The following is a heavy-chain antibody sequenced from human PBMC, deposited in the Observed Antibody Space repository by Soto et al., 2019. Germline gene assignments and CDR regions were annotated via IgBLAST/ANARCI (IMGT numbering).Heavy chain of an antibody. J-gene: IGHJ6*02. D-gene: IGHD6-6*01. CDR2: IIPIFGTA. Sequence: GASVKVSCKASGGTFSSYAISWVRQAPGQGLEWMGGIIPIFGTANYAQKFQGRVTITADESTSTAYMELSSLRSEDTAVYYCARAGEGGSSIAARLSYYYGMDVWGQGTTVTVSS. CDR3: ARAGEGGSSIAARLSYYYGMDV. V-gene: IGHV1-69*13. CDR1: GGTFSSYA.